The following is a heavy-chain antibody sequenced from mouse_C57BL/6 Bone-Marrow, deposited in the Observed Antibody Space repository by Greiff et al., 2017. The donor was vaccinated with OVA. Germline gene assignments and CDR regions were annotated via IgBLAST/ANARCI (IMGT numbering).Heavy chain of an antibody. V-gene: IGHV1-4*01. J-gene: IGHJ3*01. CDR3: ARFTTVGAY. D-gene: IGHD1-1*01. CDR2: INPSSGYT. CDR1: GYTFTSYT. Sequence: QVQLQQSGAELARPGASVKMSCKASGYTFTSYTMHWVKQRPGQGLEWIGYINPSSGYTKYNQKFKDKATLTADKSSSSAYMQLSSLTSEDSAVYYCARFTTVGAYWGQGTLVTVSA.